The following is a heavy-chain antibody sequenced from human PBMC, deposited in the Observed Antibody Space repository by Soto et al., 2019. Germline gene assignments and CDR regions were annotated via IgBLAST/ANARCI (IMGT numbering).Heavy chain of an antibody. CDR1: GFTFSSYA. CDR3: AKDKGQYQLLLDAFDI. J-gene: IGHJ3*02. D-gene: IGHD2-2*01. Sequence: EVQLLESGGGLVQPGGSLRLSCAASGFTFSSYAMSWVRQAPGKGLEWVSAISGSGGSTYYADSVKGRFTISRDNSKNTLYLQMNSLRAEDTAVYYCAKDKGQYQLLLDAFDIWGQGTMVTVSS. V-gene: IGHV3-23*01. CDR2: ISGSGGST.